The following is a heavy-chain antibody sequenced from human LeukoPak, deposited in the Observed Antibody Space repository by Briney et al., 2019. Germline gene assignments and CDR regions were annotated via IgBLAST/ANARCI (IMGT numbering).Heavy chain of an antibody. CDR1: GFTFSSYS. V-gene: IGHV3-48*01. CDR3: ARVPHCSSTSCRYWFDY. D-gene: IGHD2-2*01. Sequence: GGSLRLSCAASGFTFSSYSMNWVRQAPGKGLEWVSYISSSSSTIYYADSVKGRFTISRDNAKNSLYLQMNSLRAEDTAVYYCARVPHCSSTSCRYWFDYWGQGTLVTVSS. J-gene: IGHJ4*02. CDR2: ISSSSSTI.